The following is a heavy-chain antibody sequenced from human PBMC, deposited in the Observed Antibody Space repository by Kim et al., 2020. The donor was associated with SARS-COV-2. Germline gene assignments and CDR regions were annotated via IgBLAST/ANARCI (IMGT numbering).Heavy chain of an antibody. CDR2: ITNDGSNK. V-gene: IGHV3-30*03. Sequence: GGSLRLSCAASGFTFSSYSMHWVRQAPGKGLEWVAVITNDGSNKYYADSVKGRFTISRDKAKNTLYLQMNSLRAEDTAVYYCARVRVDGKFDYWGQGTLVTVSS. J-gene: IGHJ4*02. CDR3: ARVRVDGKFDY. CDR1: GFTFSSYS. D-gene: IGHD2-2*01.